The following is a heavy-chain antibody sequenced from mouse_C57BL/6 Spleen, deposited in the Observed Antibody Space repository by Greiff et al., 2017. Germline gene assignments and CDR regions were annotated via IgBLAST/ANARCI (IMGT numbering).Heavy chain of an antibody. Sequence: VQLKQPGAELVKPGASVKLSCKASGYTFTSYWMHWVKQRPGQGLEWIGEIDPSDSYTNYNQKFKGKATLTVDTSSSTAYMQLSSLTSEDSAVYYCARFGYQFAYWGQGTLVTVSA. CDR1: GYTFTSYW. V-gene: IGHV1-50*01. J-gene: IGHJ3*01. D-gene: IGHD2-2*01. CDR2: IDPSDSYT. CDR3: ARFGYQFAY.